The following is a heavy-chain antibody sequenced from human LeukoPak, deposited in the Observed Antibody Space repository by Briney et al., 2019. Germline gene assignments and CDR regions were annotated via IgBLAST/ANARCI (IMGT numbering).Heavy chain of an antibody. CDR1: GYTFTSYD. V-gene: IGHV1-8*03. D-gene: IGHD3-22*01. J-gene: IGHJ6*04. Sequence: ASVKVSCKASGYTFTSYDINWVRQATGQGLEWMGWMNPNSGNTGYAQKFQGRVTITRNTSISTAYMELSSLRSEDTAVYYCAKDGGNYYDTDDNYLMRSYMDVWGKGTTVTVSS. CDR2: MNPNSGNT. CDR3: AKDGGNYYDTDDNYLMRSYMDV.